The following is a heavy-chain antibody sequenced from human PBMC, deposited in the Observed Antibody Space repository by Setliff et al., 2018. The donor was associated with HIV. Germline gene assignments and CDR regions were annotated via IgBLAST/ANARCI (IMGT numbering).Heavy chain of an antibody. J-gene: IGHJ4*02. CDR2: IYSSGST. D-gene: IGHD6-19*01. CDR1: GGSISSYY. CDR3: ARQNSGWGVGLYYFDY. Sequence: SETLSLTCTVSGGSISSYYWSWIRQPPGKGLEWIGNIYSSGSTNYNPSLKSRVTISVDTSTNHFSLRLSSVTAADTALYYCARQNSGWGVGLYYFDYWGQGTLVTVSS. V-gene: IGHV4-4*09.